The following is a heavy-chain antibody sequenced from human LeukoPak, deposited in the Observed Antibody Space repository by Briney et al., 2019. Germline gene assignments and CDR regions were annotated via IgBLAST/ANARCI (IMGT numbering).Heavy chain of an antibody. J-gene: IGHJ4*02. Sequence: SETLSLTCTVSGGSISSYYWSWIRQPPGKGLEWIGYIYYTGSTNYNPSLKSRVTTSVDTSKNQFSLKLSSVTAADTAVYYCASSYSGSGGSSVNWGQGTLVTVSS. CDR3: ASSYSGSGGSSVN. V-gene: IGHV4-59*01. CDR1: GGSISSYY. CDR2: IYYTGST. D-gene: IGHD3-10*01.